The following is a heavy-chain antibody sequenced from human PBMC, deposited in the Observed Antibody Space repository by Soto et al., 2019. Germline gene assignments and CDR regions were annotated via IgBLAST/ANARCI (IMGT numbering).Heavy chain of an antibody. Sequence: QVQLVESGGDVVQPGRSLRLSCAASGFTFSSYGMHWVRQAPGKGLEWVAVIWYDGSNKYYADSVKGRFTISRDNSKNTLYLQMNSLRAEDTAVYYCARDWVFCSSTSCYPYYYGMDVWGQGTTVTVSS. V-gene: IGHV3-33*01. CDR1: GFTFSSYG. CDR2: IWYDGSNK. J-gene: IGHJ6*02. D-gene: IGHD2-2*01. CDR3: ARDWVFCSSTSCYPYYYGMDV.